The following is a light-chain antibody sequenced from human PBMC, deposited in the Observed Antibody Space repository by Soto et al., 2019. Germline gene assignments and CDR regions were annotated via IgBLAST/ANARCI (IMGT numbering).Light chain of an antibody. Sequence: DIQMTQSPSTLSASVGDRVTITCRASQSVSKWLAWYQQKPGKAPKLLIYDASNLESGVPSRFSGSGSGTDFTLSISSLQPDDFATYYCQEYNSDSGYTFGPGTKVDV. V-gene: IGKV1-5*01. CDR3: QEYNSDSGYT. CDR2: DAS. CDR1: QSVSKW. J-gene: IGKJ3*01.